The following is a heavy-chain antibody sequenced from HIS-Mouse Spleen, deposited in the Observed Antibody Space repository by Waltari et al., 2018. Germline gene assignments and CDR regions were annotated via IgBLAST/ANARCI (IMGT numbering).Heavy chain of an antibody. J-gene: IGHJ4*02. D-gene: IGHD1-7*01. CDR2: IDWDDDK. CDR1: GFSLSTSGMC. CDR3: ARIQAGKLELPFDY. V-gene: IGHV2-70*15. Sequence: QVTLRESGPPLVKPTQTLPLTCTFSGFSLSTSGMCVSWSRQPPRKALEWLARIDWDDDKYYSTSLKTRLTISKDTSKNQVVLTMTNMDPVDTATYYCARIQAGKLELPFDYWGQGTLVTVSS.